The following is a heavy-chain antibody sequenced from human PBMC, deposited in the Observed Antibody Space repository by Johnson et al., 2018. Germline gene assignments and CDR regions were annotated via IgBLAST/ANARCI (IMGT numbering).Heavy chain of an antibody. CDR1: GFTFSSYG. J-gene: IGHJ6*03. D-gene: IGHD2-2*01. Sequence: QVQLVESGGGVVQPGRSLRLSCAASGFTFSSYGMHWVRQAPGKGLEWVAVISYDGSNKYYADSVKGRFTISRDNSKNTLYLQMNSLRAEDTAVYYCGRGIDCISPSCYALLSLDDYYYMDVWGKGTTVTVSS. CDR2: ISYDGSNK. V-gene: IGHV3-30*03. CDR3: GRGIDCISPSCYALLSLDDYYYMDV.